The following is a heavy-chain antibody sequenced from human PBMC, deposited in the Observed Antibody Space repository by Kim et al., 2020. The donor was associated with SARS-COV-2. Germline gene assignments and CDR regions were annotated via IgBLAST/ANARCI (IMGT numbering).Heavy chain of an antibody. V-gene: IGHV1-24*01. D-gene: IGHD6-19*01. Sequence: EQKFQGRVTMTEDTSTDTAYMELSSLRSEDTAVYYCATAANGYSSGWYDYWGQGTLVTVSS. CDR3: ATAANGYSSGWYDY. J-gene: IGHJ4*02.